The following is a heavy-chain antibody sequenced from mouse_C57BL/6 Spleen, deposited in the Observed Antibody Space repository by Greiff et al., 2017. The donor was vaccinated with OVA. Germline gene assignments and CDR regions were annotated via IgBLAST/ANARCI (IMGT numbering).Heavy chain of an antibody. V-gene: IGHV1-64*01. Sequence: QVHVKQPGAELVKPGASVKLSCKASGYTFTSYWMHWVKQRPGQGLEWIEMIHPNSGSTNYNEKFKSKATLTVDKSSSTAYMQLSSLTSEDSAVYYCARSGGYYPFAYWGQGTLVTVSA. CDR2: IHPNSGST. CDR1: GYTFTSYW. J-gene: IGHJ3*01. D-gene: IGHD2-3*01. CDR3: ARSGGYYPFAY.